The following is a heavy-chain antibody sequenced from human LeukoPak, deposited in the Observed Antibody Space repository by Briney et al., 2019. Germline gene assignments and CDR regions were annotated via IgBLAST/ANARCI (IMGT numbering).Heavy chain of an antibody. CDR1: GFTFSNYG. CDR2: IVYGGSSK. D-gene: IGHD1-26*01. CDR3: ATTTIRFGY. V-gene: IGHV3-30*03. Sequence: GGSLRLSCAASGFTFSNYGIRWVRRAPGKGLEWVSVIVYGGSSKYYADSVKGRFTISRDNSKNTLYLQMNSLRAEDTAVYYCATTTIRFGYWGQGTLVTVSS. J-gene: IGHJ4*02.